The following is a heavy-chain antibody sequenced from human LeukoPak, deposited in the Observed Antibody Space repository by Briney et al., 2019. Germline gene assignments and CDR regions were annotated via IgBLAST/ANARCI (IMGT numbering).Heavy chain of an antibody. CDR3: AIFGDKYGSGSYGDS. J-gene: IGHJ4*02. D-gene: IGHD3-10*01. CDR2: IYPDDSDT. V-gene: IGHV5-51*01. CDR1: GYTFSNYW. Sequence: GESLKMSCKGFGYTFSNYWIGWVRQMPGKGLEWMGIIYPDDSDTRYSPSFQGQVTISADKSITTAFLQWSSLKASDTAMYYCAIFGDKYGSGSYGDSWGQGTLVTVSS.